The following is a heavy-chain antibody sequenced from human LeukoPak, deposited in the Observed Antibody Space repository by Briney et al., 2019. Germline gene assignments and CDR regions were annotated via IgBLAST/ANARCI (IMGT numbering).Heavy chain of an antibody. V-gene: IGHV3-30*18. CDR1: GFTFGSYA. Sequence: PGRSLRLSCAASGFTFGSYAMHWVRQAPGKGLEWVAVISYDGSNKYYADSVKGRFTISRDNSKNTLYLQMNSLRAEDTAVYYCAKLSVSAAGMASELDYWGQGTLVTVSS. D-gene: IGHD6-13*01. CDR2: ISYDGSNK. CDR3: AKLSVSAAGMASELDY. J-gene: IGHJ4*02.